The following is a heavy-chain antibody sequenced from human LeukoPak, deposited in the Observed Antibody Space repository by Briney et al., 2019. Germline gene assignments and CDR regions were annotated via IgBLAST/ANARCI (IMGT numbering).Heavy chain of an antibody. CDR3: AKDLGAGEPYYYGMDV. V-gene: IGHV3-9*01. J-gene: IGHJ6*02. CDR2: ISWNSDSA. Sequence: PGRSLRLSCAASGFTFDDYAMHWVRQAPGKGLEWVSGISWNSDSAGYVDSVKGRFTISRDNAKNSRYLQMNSLRTEDTALCYCAKDLGAGEPYYYGMDVWGQGTTVTVSS. D-gene: IGHD1-14*01. CDR1: GFTFDDYA.